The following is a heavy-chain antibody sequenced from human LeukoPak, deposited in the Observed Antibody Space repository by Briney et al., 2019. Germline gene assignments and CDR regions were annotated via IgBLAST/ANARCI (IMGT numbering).Heavy chain of an antibody. CDR3: AKGGPYFSKSYSSSWYDWFDP. D-gene: IGHD6-13*01. CDR2: IYYSGST. J-gene: IGHJ5*02. Sequence: SETLSLTCTVSGGFISSGGYYWSWIRQHPGKGLEWIGYIYYSGSTYYNPSLKSRVTISVDTSKNQFSLKLSSVTAADTAVYYCAKGGPYFSKSYSSSWYDWFDPWGQGTLVTVSS. V-gene: IGHV4-31*03. CDR1: GGFISSGGYY.